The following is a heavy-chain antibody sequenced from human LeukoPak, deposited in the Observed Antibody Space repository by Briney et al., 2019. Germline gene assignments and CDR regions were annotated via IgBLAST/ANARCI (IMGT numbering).Heavy chain of an antibody. Sequence: SETLSLTCTVSGGSITSYYWGWIRQPPGKGLEWIAYVYYSGDTDYNPSLKSRVTISVDTSKNHVSLKLTSVTAADTAVYYCAKHTPRGGSFPLDSWGQGTLVTVSS. V-gene: IGHV4-59*08. CDR3: AKHTPRGGSFPLDS. CDR1: GGSITSYY. CDR2: VYYSGDT. J-gene: IGHJ4*02. D-gene: IGHD3-16*01.